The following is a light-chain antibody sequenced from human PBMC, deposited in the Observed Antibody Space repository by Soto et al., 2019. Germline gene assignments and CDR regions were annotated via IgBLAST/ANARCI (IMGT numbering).Light chain of an antibody. CDR1: SGHSSYI. V-gene: IGLV4-60*02. J-gene: IGLJ3*02. CDR2: LEGSGSY. Sequence: QLVLTQSSSASDSLGYSVKLTCTLSSGHSSYIIAWHQQQPGKAPRYLMKLEGSGSYNKGSGVPYRFSGSSSGADRYLTISNLQFEDEADYYCETWDSNTRVFGGGTKLTVL. CDR3: ETWDSNTRV.